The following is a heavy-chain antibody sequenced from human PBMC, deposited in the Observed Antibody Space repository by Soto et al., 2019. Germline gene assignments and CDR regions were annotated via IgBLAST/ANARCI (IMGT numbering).Heavy chain of an antibody. J-gene: IGHJ1*01. CDR1: GGSVDSGNHY. CDR3: ARDMGSAMTTRIFDH. Sequence: QVLVQESGPGLVKPSQTLTLSCTFSGGSVDSGNHYWNWILQPPGKGLEWIGYIYYGESTYYNPCLKSRATISADTSQSRFSLRLTSVTAADTAVYYCARDMGSAMTTRIFDHWGQGTLVTVSS. CDR2: IYYGEST. D-gene: IGHD2-15*01. V-gene: IGHV4-30-4*01.